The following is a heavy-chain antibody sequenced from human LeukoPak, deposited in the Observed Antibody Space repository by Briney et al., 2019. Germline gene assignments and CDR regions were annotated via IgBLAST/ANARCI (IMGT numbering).Heavy chain of an antibody. J-gene: IGHJ4*02. D-gene: IGHD6-13*01. Sequence: GGSLRLSCSASGFTFSSYDMSWVRQAPGGGMEWVSFIRSDGGSTRYAASVKGRFTISRDNSKNTLDAEMTSLRAEDTAVYYCATLASGYSSPFDYWGQGTLVTVSS. V-gene: IGHV3-23*01. CDR1: GFTFSSYD. CDR2: IRSDGGST. CDR3: ATLASGYSSPFDY.